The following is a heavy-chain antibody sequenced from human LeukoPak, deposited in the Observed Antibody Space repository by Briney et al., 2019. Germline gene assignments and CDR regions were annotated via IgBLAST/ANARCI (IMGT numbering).Heavy chain of an antibody. Sequence: GGSLRLSCAASGFTFSDYYMSWVRQAPGKGLEWVSYISSSGSTIYYADSVKGRFTISRDNAKNSLYLQMNSLRAEDTAVYYCGRSPLYYYDRSGYSYEVFVIWGQGTKVTVSS. V-gene: IGHV3-11*01. CDR1: GFTFSDYY. J-gene: IGHJ3*02. D-gene: IGHD3-22*01. CDR3: GRSPLYYYDRSGYSYEVFVI. CDR2: ISSSGSTI.